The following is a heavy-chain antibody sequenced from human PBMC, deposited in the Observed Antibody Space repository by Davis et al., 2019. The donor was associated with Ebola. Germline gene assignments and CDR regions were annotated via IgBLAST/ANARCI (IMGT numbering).Heavy chain of an antibody. CDR3: AGIAARAYYYGMDV. V-gene: IGHV3-23*01. D-gene: IGHD6-6*01. CDR2: ITGGGGST. Sequence: PGGSLRLSCAASGFNFINHAMTWVRQAPGKGLEWVSSITGGGGSTHHADSVKGRFTISRDSWKNTLYLQMNSLRAEDTAVYYCAGIAARAYYYGMDVWGQGTTVTVSS. CDR1: GFNFINHA. J-gene: IGHJ6*02.